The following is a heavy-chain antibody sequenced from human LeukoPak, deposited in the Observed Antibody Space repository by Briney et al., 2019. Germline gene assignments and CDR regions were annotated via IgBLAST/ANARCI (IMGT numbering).Heavy chain of an antibody. Sequence: PSETLSLTCTVSGGSISSYYCSWIRQPPGKGLEWIGYIYYSGNTNYNPSLKSRVTISVDTSKNQFSLKLSSVTAADTAVYYCARHGLHYASSFDQWGQGTLVTVSS. CDR3: ARHGLHYASSFDQ. CDR2: IYYSGNT. D-gene: IGHD4-11*01. V-gene: IGHV4-59*08. CDR1: GGSISSYY. J-gene: IGHJ4*02.